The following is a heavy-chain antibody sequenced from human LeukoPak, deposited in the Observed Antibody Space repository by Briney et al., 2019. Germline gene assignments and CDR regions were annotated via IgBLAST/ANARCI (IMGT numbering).Heavy chain of an antibody. D-gene: IGHD3-16*02. J-gene: IGHJ6*04. CDR3: ARGAVVNGLDV. CDR2: VYNSGTT. Sequence: SETLSLTCTVSGGSVSSGSYYWSWLRQPPGTRLEWVGYVYNSGTTNYNPSFKRRVTMSVNTSKKQFSLKLSSVTAAATTEYYCARGAVVNGLDVWGERTTVTVSS. CDR1: GGSVSSGSYY. V-gene: IGHV4-61*01.